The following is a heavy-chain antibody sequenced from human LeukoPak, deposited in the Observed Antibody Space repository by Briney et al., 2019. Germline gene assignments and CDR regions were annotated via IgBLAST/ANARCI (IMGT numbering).Heavy chain of an antibody. D-gene: IGHD6-13*01. CDR3: ARDFEFGSAAGTPN. V-gene: IGHV3-21*01. Sequence: GGSLRLSCTASGFTFSSYSMNWVRQAPGKGLEWVSSISSSSSYIYYADSVKGRFTISRDNAKNSLYLQMNSLRAEDTAVYYCARDFEFGSAAGTPNWGQGTLVTVSS. J-gene: IGHJ4*02. CDR2: ISSSSSYI. CDR1: GFTFSSYS.